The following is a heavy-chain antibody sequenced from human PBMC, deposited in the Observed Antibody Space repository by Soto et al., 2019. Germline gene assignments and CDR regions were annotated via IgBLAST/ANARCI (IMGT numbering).Heavy chain of an antibody. CDR2: INPSGGST. D-gene: IGHD2-8*01. CDR1: GYTFTSYY. Sequence: ASVKVSWKASGYTFTSYYMHWGRQAPGQGLEWMGVINPSGGSTSYAQKFQGRVTITRDTSTSTVYMELSSLRSEDTAVYYCARGPMVYAPYYFDYWGQGTLVTVSS. J-gene: IGHJ4*02. CDR3: ARGPMVYAPYYFDY. V-gene: IGHV1-46*01.